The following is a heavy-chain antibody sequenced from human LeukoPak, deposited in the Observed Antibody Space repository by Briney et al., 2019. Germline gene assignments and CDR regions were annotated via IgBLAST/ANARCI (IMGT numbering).Heavy chain of an antibody. Sequence: GGSLRLSCAASGFTFSSYSMNWVRQAPGKGLEWVSSISSSSSYIYYADSVKGRFTISRDNAKNSLYLQMSSLRAEDTAVYYCARDQRIVVVPAATYGMDVWGQGTTVTVSS. V-gene: IGHV3-21*01. CDR3: ARDQRIVVVPAATYGMDV. CDR1: GFTFSSYS. J-gene: IGHJ6*02. D-gene: IGHD2-2*01. CDR2: ISSSSSYI.